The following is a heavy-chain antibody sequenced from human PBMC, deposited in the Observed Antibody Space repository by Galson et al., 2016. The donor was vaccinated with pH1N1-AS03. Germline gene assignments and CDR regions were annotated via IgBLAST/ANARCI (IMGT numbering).Heavy chain of an antibody. CDR1: GFNFTSHW. D-gene: IGHD3-22*01. CDR2: TSPDDSQT. CDR3: GRHTFSYDTTDTNRPDAFDI. Sequence: QSGAEVKKPGESLRISCKGSGFNFTSHWISWVRQMPGKGLEWMGATSPDDSQTKYSPSFEGQVTISVDKSITTAFLQWNILKASDTALYYCGRHTFSYDTTDTNRPDAFDIWGQGTMVTVFS. V-gene: IGHV5-51*01. J-gene: IGHJ3*02.